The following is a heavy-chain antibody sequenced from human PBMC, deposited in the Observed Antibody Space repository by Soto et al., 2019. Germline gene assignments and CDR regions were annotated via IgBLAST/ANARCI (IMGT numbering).Heavy chain of an antibody. Sequence: EVQLVKSGGVLVQPGESLTLSCAASGFTFSSYWMHWVRQAPGKGLVWVSRIKSDGSGTYYADFVKGRLTISRDNSKNTLYLQMNCMRVDETAVYFCARGDGVRYDGNGHLGRKWGQSPLVTVSS. CDR2: IKSDGSGT. V-gene: IGHV3-74*01. CDR1: GFTFSSYW. D-gene: IGHD3-22*01. J-gene: IGHJ4*02. CDR3: ARGDGVRYDGNGHLGRK.